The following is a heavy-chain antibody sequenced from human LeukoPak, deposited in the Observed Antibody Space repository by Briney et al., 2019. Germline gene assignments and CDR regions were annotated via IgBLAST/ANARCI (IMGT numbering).Heavy chain of an antibody. CDR3: ARVAYCTGGVCFYFDY. D-gene: IGHD2-8*02. CDR1: GYTFTSYD. Sequence: ASVKVSCKASGYTFTSYDINWVRQATGQGLEWMGWMNPNSGITGYAQKFQGRVTMTRNTSISTAYMELSSLRSEDTAVYYCARVAYCTGGVCFYFDYWGQGTLVTVSS. J-gene: IGHJ4*02. CDR2: MNPNSGIT. V-gene: IGHV1-8*01.